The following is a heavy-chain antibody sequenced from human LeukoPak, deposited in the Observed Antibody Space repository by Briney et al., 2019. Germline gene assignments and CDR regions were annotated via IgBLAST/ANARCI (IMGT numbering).Heavy chain of an antibody. D-gene: IGHD6-19*01. CDR3: ARHGSSGWYGPNYFDY. V-gene: IGHV1-69*05. CDR1: GYTFTGYY. Sequence: ASVKVSCKASGYTFTGYYMHWVRQAPGQGLEWMGRIVPIFGTANYAQKFQGRVTITTDESTGTITTDESTGTAYMELSSLRSEDTAVYYCARHGSSGWYGPNYFDYWGQGTLVTVSS. J-gene: IGHJ4*02. CDR2: IVPIFGTA.